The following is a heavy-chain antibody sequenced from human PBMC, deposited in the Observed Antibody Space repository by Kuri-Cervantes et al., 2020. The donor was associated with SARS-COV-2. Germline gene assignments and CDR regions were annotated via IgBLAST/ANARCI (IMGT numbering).Heavy chain of an antibody. J-gene: IGHJ5*02. Sequence: GSLRLSCTVSGGSISSSSYYWGWIRQPPGKGLEWIGSIYESGDTYYSSSLRSRVTISEDTSKNQFSLKLSSVTAADTAVYYCATGYSSRGGFDPWGQGTLVTVSS. CDR3: ATGYSSRGGFDP. D-gene: IGHD6-13*01. CDR2: IYESGDT. CDR1: GGSISSSSYY. V-gene: IGHV4-39*01.